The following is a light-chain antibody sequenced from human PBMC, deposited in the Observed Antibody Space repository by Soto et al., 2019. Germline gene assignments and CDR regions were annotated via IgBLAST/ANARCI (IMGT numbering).Light chain of an antibody. CDR1: ESFLSN. J-gene: IGKJ1*01. V-gene: IGKV3-15*01. Sequence: EIVMTESPAILSVSRVESATLSCRASESFLSNLAWYHQKPGQAPRLLIYGASTRATGIPASFSGSGSGTEFTLTISRMQSEDFAVYYCQQYNNWTFGQGTKVDI. CDR3: QQYNNWT. CDR2: GAS.